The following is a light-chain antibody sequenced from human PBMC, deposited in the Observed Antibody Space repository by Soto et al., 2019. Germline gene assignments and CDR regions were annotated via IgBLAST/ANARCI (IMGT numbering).Light chain of an antibody. J-gene: IGKJ5*01. Sequence: EIVITQSPATLSVSPGEGATLSCRASQRVTSSYLAWYRQKPGQAPRLIIYGASFRANGIPDRFSGSGSGTDLTLTISRLEPEDFAVYYCQQYGSSPMITFGQGTRLEIK. CDR3: QQYGSSPMIT. V-gene: IGKV3-20*01. CDR1: QRVTSSY. CDR2: GAS.